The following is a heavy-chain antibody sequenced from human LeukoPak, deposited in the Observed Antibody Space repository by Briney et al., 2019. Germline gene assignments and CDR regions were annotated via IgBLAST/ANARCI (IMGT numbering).Heavy chain of an antibody. CDR3: ARDGGELWLLDE. CDR1: GFPFKGYW. D-gene: IGHD3-10*01. V-gene: IGHV3-7*01. CDR2: IKPDGSET. J-gene: IGHJ4*02. Sequence: RPGGSLRLSCVASGFPFKGYWMTWVRQSPGKGLDWVANIKPDGSETNYLDSVKGRFTISRDNARDSLFLEMNNLRVDDTAVYYCARDGGELWLLDEWGQGILVTVSS.